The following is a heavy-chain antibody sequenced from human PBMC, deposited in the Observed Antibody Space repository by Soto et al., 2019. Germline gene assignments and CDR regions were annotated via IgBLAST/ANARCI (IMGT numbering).Heavy chain of an antibody. Sequence: DVQLVESGGGLIQPGGSLRLSCAASGFTVSGKKYLAWVRQAPGKGLEWVSALYDVDGTYYADSVKGRFTTSADSSKTVVYLQRSGLRPDDTAVYYCAGWHLREHAYDIWGQGTAVAVSS. D-gene: IGHD4-17*01. V-gene: IGHV3-53*01. CDR2: LYDVDGT. CDR1: GFTVSGKKY. CDR3: AGWHLREHAYDI. J-gene: IGHJ3*02.